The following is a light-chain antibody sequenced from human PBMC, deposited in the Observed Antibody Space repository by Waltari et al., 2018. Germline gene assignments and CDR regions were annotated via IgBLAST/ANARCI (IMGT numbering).Light chain of an antibody. CDR1: SSDVGGYNY. Sequence: QSALTQPASVSGSPGQSITISCTGTSSDVGGYNYVSWYQQHPGKAPKLMIYEVSNRPSGVSDRFSGSKSGYTASLTISGLRPEDEADYYCSSYTSFSTDVVFGGGTHLTVL. V-gene: IGLV2-14*01. J-gene: IGLJ2*01. CDR3: SSYTSFSTDVV. CDR2: EVS.